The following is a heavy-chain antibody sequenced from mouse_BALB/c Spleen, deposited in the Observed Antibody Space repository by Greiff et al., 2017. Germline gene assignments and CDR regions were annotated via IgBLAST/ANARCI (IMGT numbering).Heavy chain of an antibody. J-gene: IGHJ2*01. CDR3: ARYYDYADYFDY. Sequence: EVNVVESGGGLVKPGGSLKLSCAASGFTFSSYAMSWVRQTPEKRLEWVASISSGGSTYYPDSVKGRFTISRDNARNILYLQMSSLRSEDTAMYYCARYYDYADYFDYWGQGTTLTVSS. CDR1: GFTFSSYA. CDR2: ISSGGST. D-gene: IGHD2-4*01. V-gene: IGHV5-6-5*01.